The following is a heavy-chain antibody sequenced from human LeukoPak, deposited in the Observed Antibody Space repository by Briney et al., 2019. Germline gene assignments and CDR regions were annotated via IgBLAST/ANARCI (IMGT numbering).Heavy chain of an antibody. V-gene: IGHV4-4*02. CDR1: GGSISSSNW. CDR2: IYYSGST. Sequence: SETLSLTCAVSGGSISSSNWWSWVRQPPGKGLEWIGYIYYSGSTNYNPSLKSRVTISVDTSKNQFSLKLSSVTAADTAVYYCARDRGGIVVVPAANAFDIWGQGTMVTVSS. CDR3: ARDRGGIVVVPAANAFDI. J-gene: IGHJ3*02. D-gene: IGHD2-2*01.